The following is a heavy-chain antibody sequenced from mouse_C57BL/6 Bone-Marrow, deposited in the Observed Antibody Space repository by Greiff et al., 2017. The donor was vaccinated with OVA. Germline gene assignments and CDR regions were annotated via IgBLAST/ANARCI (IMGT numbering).Heavy chain of an antibody. CDR3: ARREGVPFAD. J-gene: IGHJ3*01. D-gene: IGHD5-1*01. V-gene: IGHV14-3*01. Sequence: EVQLQESVAELVRPGASVKLSCTASGFNIKNTYMYWVKQRPEQGLEWIGRIDPANGNTKYAPKFQGKATITADTSSNTAYLQLSSLTSEDTAIYYCARREGVPFADWGQGTLVTVSA. CDR1: GFNIKNTY. CDR2: IDPANGNT.